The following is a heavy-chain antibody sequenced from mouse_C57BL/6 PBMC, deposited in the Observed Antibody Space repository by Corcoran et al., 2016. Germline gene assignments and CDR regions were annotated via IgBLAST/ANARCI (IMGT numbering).Heavy chain of an antibody. CDR1: GYTFTDYY. D-gene: IGHD3-2*02. Sequence: EVQLQQSGPVLVKPGASVKMSCKASGYTFTDYYMNWVTQSHGKRLEWIGVINPYNGGTSYNQKFKGKATLTVDKSSSTAYMELNSLTAEDSAVDYCARRRTAQATSHCDYWGQGTTITGSA. CDR3: ARRRTAQATSHCDY. CDR2: INPYNGGT. V-gene: IGHV1-19*01. J-gene: IGHJ2*01.